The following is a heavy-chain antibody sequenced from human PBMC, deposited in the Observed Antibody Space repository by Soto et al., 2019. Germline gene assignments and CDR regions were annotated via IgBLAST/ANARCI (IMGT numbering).Heavy chain of an antibody. CDR1: GDSVSSNSAA. Sequence: PSQTLSLTCVISGDSVSSNSAAWNWIRQSPSRGLEWLGRTYYMSKWYNDYAVSVKSRITINPDTSKNQFSLQLNSVTPEDTAVYYCARSRGGITGTTGYGMDVWGQGTTVTVSS. CDR3: ARSRGGITGTTGYGMDV. D-gene: IGHD1-7*01. CDR2: TYYMSKWYN. J-gene: IGHJ6*02. V-gene: IGHV6-1*01.